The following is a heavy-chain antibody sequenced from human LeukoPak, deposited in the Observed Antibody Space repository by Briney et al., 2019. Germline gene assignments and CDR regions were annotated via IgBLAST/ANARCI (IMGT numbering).Heavy chain of an antibody. CDR1: GXTXSSYA. V-gene: IGHV3-23*01. CDR3: AKDGPRWLQSLYYFDY. J-gene: IGHJ4*02. D-gene: IGHD5-24*01. CDR2: ISGSGGST. Sequence: LRXXXXXSGXTXSSYAXSWVRQAPGKGLEWVSAISGSGGSTYYADSVKGRFTISRDNSKNTLYLQMNSLRAEDTAVYYCAKDGPRWLQSLYYFDYWGQGTLVTVSS.